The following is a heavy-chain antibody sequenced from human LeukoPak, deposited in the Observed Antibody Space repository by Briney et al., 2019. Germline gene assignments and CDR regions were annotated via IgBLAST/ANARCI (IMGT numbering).Heavy chain of an antibody. V-gene: IGHV3-7*01. CDR1: GFIFTNYW. J-gene: IGHJ4*02. CDR3: AREVAGFDY. Sequence: GGSLRLSCAASGFIFTNYWMNWVRQAPGKGLEWVANIKQDGVAKYYVDSVKGRFTISRDNAKSSLYLQMNSLRAEDTAVYYCAREVAGFDYWGQGTLVTVSS. CDR2: IKQDGVAK.